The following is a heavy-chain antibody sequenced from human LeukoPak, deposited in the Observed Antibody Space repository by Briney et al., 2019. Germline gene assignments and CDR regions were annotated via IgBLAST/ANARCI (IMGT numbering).Heavy chain of an antibody. D-gene: IGHD3-10*01. J-gene: IGHJ4*02. CDR3: AKDSSMVRGVITDFDY. CDR2: ISGSGGST. CDR1: GFTFSSYA. V-gene: IGHV3-23*01. Sequence: GGSLRLSCAASGFTFSSYAMSWVRQAPGKGLEWVSAISGSGGSTYYADSVKGRFTISRDSSKNTLYLQMNSLRAEDTAVYYCAKDSSMVRGVITDFDYWGQGTLVTVSS.